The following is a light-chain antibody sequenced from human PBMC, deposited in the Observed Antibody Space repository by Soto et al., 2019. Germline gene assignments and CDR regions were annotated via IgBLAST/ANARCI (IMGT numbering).Light chain of an antibody. CDR2: GAS. Sequence: MTQSPANLSVSPGEGDSLXCRASQSLHNYFVWYQHRIGEARRGLISGASTRAHGIPASFSGSGSGTDFTPTINSRQSEDFAVYYCQMYNNWVGTFGGGTKVDIK. J-gene: IGKJ4*01. V-gene: IGKV3-15*01. CDR1: QSLHNY. CDR3: QMYNNWVGT.